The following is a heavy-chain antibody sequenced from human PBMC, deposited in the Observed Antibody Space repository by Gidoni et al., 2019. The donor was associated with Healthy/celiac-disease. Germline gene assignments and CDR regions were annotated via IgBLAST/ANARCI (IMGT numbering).Heavy chain of an antibody. CDR1: GFTFSSYG. J-gene: IGHJ4*02. V-gene: IGHV3-30*18. Sequence: QVQLVESGGGVVQPGRSLRLSCAASGFTFSSYGMHWVRQAPGKGLEWVAVTSYDGSNKYYADSVKGRFTISRDNSKNTLNLQMNSLRVEDTAMYYCAKDYSYGSGYFDYWGQGTLVTVSS. CDR2: TSYDGSNK. D-gene: IGHD5-18*01. CDR3: AKDYSYGSGYFDY.